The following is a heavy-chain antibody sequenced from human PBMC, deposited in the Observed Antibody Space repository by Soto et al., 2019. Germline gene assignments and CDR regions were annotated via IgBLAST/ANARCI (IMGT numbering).Heavy chain of an antibody. CDR2: INHSGST. CDR1: GWSFSGYY. J-gene: IGHJ6*04. CDR3: ARGQDSSSSRYYYYGRDV. D-gene: IGHD6-6*01. Sequence: SETLSLTCAVYGWSFSGYYWSWIRQPPGKVLEWIGEINHSGSTNYNPSLKSRVTISVDTSKNQFSLKLSSVTAADTAVYYCARGQDSSSSRYYYYGRDVWGKGTTVTAS. V-gene: IGHV4-34*01.